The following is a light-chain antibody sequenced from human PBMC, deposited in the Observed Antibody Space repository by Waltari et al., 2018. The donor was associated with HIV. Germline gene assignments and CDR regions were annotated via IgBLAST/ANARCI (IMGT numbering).Light chain of an antibody. Sequence: QSALTQPASVSGSPGQSITISCTGTSSDVGSYNFVLWYQQHPGKAPKLMIYEVSKRPSGVSNRFSGSKSGNTASLTISGLQAEDEADYYCCSYAGSSTWVFGGGTKLTVL. V-gene: IGLV2-23*02. CDR3: CSYAGSSTWV. CDR1: SSDVGSYNF. J-gene: IGLJ3*02. CDR2: EVS.